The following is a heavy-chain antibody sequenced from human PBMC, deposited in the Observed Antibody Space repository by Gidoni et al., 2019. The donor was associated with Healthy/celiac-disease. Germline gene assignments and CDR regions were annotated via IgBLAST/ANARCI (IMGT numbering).Heavy chain of an antibody. D-gene: IGHD2-15*01. CDR2: IKQDGSEK. J-gene: IGHJ4*02. CDR1: GFTFSSYW. CDR3: ARDEPPDYCSGGSCYY. Sequence: EVQLVESGGGLVQPGGSLRLSCAASGFTFSSYWMSWVRQAPGKGLEWVANIKQDGSEKYYVDSVKGRFTISRDNAKNSLYLQMNSLRAEDTAVYYCARDEPPDYCSGGSCYYWGQGTLVTVSS. V-gene: IGHV3-7*03.